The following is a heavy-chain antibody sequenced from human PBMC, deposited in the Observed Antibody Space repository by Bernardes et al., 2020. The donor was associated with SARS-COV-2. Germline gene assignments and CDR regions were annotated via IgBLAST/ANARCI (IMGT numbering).Heavy chain of an antibody. Sequence: GGSLRLSCLASGSTFNVHFIDWVRHAPGKLIEWVGPIRITVNRYTTEYATSVKGRFTMPRDDSENSVFLQMNSLKTEDTAVYYCAREQVTVTPDDGLDSWGQGTMVTVAS. J-gene: IGHJ3*02. CDR2: IRITVNRYTT. V-gene: IGHV3-72*01. CDR3: AREQVTVTPDDGLDS. CDR1: GSTFNVHF. D-gene: IGHD4-17*01.